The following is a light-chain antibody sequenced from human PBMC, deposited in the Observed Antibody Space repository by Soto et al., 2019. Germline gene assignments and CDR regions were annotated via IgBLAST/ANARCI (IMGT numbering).Light chain of an antibody. J-gene: IGKJ2*01. V-gene: IGKV3-20*01. Sequence: EIVLTQSPGTLSLSPGEGATLSCRASQSVTSSYLAWYQKKPGQAPRLLIYGASNRANGIPDRFSGSGSGTDFTLTISHLEPEDFAVYYCQQYGSSPYTFGQGTKLEIK. CDR2: GAS. CDR3: QQYGSSPYT. CDR1: QSVTSSY.